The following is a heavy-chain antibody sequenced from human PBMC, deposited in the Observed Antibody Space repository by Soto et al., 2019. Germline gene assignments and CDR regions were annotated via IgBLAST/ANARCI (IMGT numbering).Heavy chain of an antibody. Sequence: TGSTYYNPSLKSRVTMSVDTSKNQFSLYLSSVTAADTAVYYCARHGPGTGVGSMDVWGQGTTVTVSS. CDR2: TGST. D-gene: IGHD3-10*01. J-gene: IGHJ6*02. V-gene: IGHV4-39*01. CDR3: ARHGPGTGVGSMDV.